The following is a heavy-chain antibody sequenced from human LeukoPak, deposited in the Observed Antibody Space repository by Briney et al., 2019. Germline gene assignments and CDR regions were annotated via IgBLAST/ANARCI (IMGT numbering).Heavy chain of an antibody. J-gene: IGHJ3*02. D-gene: IGHD3-10*01. Sequence: GASVKVSCKASGYTFTSYDINRVRQVTGQGLEWMGWMNPNSGNTGYAQKFQGRVTMTRNTSISTAYMELSSLRSEDTAVYYCASYYYGSGSYWSYDAFDIWGQGTMVTVSS. CDR1: GYTFTSYD. CDR2: MNPNSGNT. V-gene: IGHV1-8*01. CDR3: ASYYYGSGSYWSYDAFDI.